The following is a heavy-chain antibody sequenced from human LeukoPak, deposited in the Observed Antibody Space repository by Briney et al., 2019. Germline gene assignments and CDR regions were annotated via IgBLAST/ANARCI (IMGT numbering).Heavy chain of an antibody. CDR2: ISWNSGSI. V-gene: IGHV3-9*01. CDR3: AKDEAVALVSGAFDI. D-gene: IGHD6-19*01. Sequence: GGSLRLSCAASGFTFDDYAMHWVRQAPGKGLEWVSGISWNSGSIGYADSVKGRFTISRDNAKNSLYLQMNSLRAEDTALYYCAKDEAVALVSGAFDIWGQGTMVTVSS. J-gene: IGHJ3*02. CDR1: GFTFDDYA.